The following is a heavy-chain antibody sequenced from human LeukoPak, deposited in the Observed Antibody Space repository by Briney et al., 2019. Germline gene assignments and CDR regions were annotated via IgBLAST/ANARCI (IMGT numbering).Heavy chain of an antibody. CDR2: INPSGGST. CDR1: GYSFTSYY. D-gene: IGHD3-22*01. CDR3: ARDLRYYDSSGYYSDAFDI. V-gene: IGHV1-46*01. J-gene: IGHJ3*02. Sequence: GASVKVSCKASGYSFTSYYIHWVRQAPGQGLEWMGIINPSGGSTSYAQKFQGRVTMTRDMSTSTVYMELSSLRSEDTAVYYCARDLRYYDSSGYYSDAFDIWGQGTMVTVSS.